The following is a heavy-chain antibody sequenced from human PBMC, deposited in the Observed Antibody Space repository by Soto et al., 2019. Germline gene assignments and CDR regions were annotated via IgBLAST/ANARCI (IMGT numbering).Heavy chain of an antibody. V-gene: IGHV1-69*01. CDR2: IIPIFGTA. CDR1: GGTFSSYA. J-gene: IGHJ4*02. D-gene: IGHD3-10*01. CDR3: ARHPGYGSGSEFDY. Sequence: QAQLVQSGAEVKKPGSSVKVSCKASGGTFSSYAISWVRQAPGQGLEWMGGIIPIFGTANYAQKFQGRVTITADESTGTAYMALSSLRSEDTAVYYCARHPGYGSGSEFDYWGQGTLVTVSS.